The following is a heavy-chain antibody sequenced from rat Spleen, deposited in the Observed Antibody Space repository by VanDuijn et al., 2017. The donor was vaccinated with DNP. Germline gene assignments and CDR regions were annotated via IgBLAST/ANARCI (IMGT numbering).Heavy chain of an antibody. V-gene: IGHV5-31*01. J-gene: IGHJ2*01. CDR3: AREYPWAHYFDY. Sequence: EVQLVESGGGLVQPGRSLKLSCVASGFTFNNYWMSWIRQAPGKGLEWVASITNTGGSIYYPDSVKGRFTISRDNAQNTLYLQMDSLRSEDTATYYCAREYPWAHYFDYWGQGVMVTVSS. CDR2: ITNTGGSI. CDR1: GFTFNNYW. D-gene: IGHD1-4*01.